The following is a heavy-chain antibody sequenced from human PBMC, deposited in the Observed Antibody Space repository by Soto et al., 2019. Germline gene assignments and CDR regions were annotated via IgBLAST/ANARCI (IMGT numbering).Heavy chain of an antibody. CDR3: ARESSNYVSDY. V-gene: IGHV3-33*01. Sequence: QVQLVESGGGXXXXGRSLRLSCAASGFTFSNYGMHWVRQAPGKGLEWVAAIWYDGSNKYYADSVKGRFTISRDNSKNTLYVQMNSLRAEDTAVYYCARESSNYVSDYWGQGTLVTVSS. CDR2: IWYDGSNK. D-gene: IGHD4-4*01. J-gene: IGHJ4*02. CDR1: GFTFSNYG.